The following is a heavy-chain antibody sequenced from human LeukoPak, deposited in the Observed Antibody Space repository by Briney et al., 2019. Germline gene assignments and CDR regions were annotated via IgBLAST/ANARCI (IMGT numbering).Heavy chain of an antibody. CDR1: GGSISSGDYY. J-gene: IGHJ4*02. D-gene: IGHD6-6*01. Sequence: SETLSLTCTVSGGSISSGDYYWSWIRQPPGKGLEWIGYIYYSGSTYYNPSLKSRVTISVDTSKNQFSLKLSSVTAADTAVYHCARSQYSSSSRYYFDYWAREPWSPSPQ. V-gene: IGHV4-30-4*01. CDR3: ARSQYSSSSRYYFDY. CDR2: IYYSGST.